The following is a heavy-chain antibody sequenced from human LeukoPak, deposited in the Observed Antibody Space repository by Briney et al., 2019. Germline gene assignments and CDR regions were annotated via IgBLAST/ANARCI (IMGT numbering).Heavy chain of an antibody. Sequence: GSLRLSCAASGFTFSSYAMSWVRQAPGKGLEWVSAISGSGGSTYYADSVKGRFTISRDNSKNTLYLQMNSLRAEDTAVYYCAKASGLNAYSSGLYYFDYWGQGTLVTVSS. D-gene: IGHD6-19*01. V-gene: IGHV3-23*01. CDR3: AKASGLNAYSSGLYYFDY. CDR2: ISGSGGST. J-gene: IGHJ4*02. CDR1: GFTFSSYA.